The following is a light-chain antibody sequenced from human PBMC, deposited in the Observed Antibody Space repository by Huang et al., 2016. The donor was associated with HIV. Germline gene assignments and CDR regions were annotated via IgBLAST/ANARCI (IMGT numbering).Light chain of an antibody. CDR3: QQYNNWPPWT. J-gene: IGKJ1*01. Sequence: EIVMTQSPATLSVSPGERATLSCRASQSVSSNLAWYQQKPGQSPRLLIYGASTRATGIPARVSGRGSGTEFTLTISSLQSEDFAVYYCQQYNNWPPWTFGQGTKVEIK. CDR2: GAS. V-gene: IGKV3-15*01. CDR1: QSVSSN.